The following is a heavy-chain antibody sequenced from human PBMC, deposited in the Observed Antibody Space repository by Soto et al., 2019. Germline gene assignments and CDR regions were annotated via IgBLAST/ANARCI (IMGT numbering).Heavy chain of an antibody. V-gene: IGHV3-23*01. CDR3: AKDINSYSGYDPYFDY. Sequence: GGSLRLSCAASGFTFSSYAMSWVRQAPGKGLEWVSAISGSGGSTYYADSVKGRFTISRDNSKNTLYLQMNSLRAEDTAVYYCAKDINSYSGYDPYFDYWGQGTLVTVSS. D-gene: IGHD5-12*01. J-gene: IGHJ4*02. CDR1: GFTFSSYA. CDR2: ISGSGGST.